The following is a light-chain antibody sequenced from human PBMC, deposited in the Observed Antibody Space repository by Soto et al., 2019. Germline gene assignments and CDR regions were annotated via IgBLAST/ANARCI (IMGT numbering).Light chain of an antibody. Sequence: QSVLTQPPSVSGAPGQRVTISCTGSSSNIGAGYDVHWYQQLPGTAPKLLIYGNSNRPSGVPDRFSGSKSGTSASLATTGLQAEDEADYYCQSYDSSLSGWVFGGGTQRTVL. J-gene: IGLJ2*01. V-gene: IGLV1-40*01. CDR2: GNS. CDR3: QSYDSSLSGWV. CDR1: SSNIGAGYD.